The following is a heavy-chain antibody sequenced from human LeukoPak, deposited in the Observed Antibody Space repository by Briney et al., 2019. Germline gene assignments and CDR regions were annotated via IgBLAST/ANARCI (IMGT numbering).Heavy chain of an antibody. Sequence: SETLSLTCTVSGGSISSHYWTWIRQSPVKGLEWIGDISNSGSTSYNPSLKSRVTISIDASKNQFSLKLSSVTAADTAVYYCGRDALVGYFSYYYMDVWGKGTTITVSS. D-gene: IGHD2-15*01. CDR2: ISNSGST. CDR1: GGSISSHY. J-gene: IGHJ6*03. CDR3: GRDALVGYFSYYYMDV. V-gene: IGHV4-59*11.